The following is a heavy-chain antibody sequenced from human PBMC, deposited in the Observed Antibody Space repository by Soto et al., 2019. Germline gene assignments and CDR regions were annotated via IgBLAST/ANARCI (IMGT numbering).Heavy chain of an antibody. Sequence: VGSLRLSCEASGFTFSSYWMGWVRQAPGKGLEWVANINQAGSEKHYVDSVKGRFTISRDNAKNSLYLQMNSLRAEDTAVYYCAREWSYFDYWGQGTLVTVSS. D-gene: IGHD3-3*01. J-gene: IGHJ4*02. V-gene: IGHV3-7*01. CDR2: INQAGSEK. CDR3: AREWSYFDY. CDR1: GFTFSSYW.